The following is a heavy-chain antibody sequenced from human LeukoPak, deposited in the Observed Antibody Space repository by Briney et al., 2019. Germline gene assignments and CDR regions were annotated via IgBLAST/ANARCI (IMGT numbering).Heavy chain of an antibody. CDR3: ARYIVATNYFDY. CDR2: IYYSGST. Sequence: SETLSLTCTVSGGSVSSGSYYWSWIRQSPGKGLEWIGYIYYSGSTNYNPSLKSRVTISVDTSKNQFSLKLSSVTAADTAVYYCARYIVATNYFDYWGQGTLVTVSS. V-gene: IGHV4-61*01. J-gene: IGHJ4*02. D-gene: IGHD5-12*01. CDR1: GGSVSSGSYY.